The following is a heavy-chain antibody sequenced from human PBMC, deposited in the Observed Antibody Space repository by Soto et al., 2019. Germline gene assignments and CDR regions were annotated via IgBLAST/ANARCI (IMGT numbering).Heavy chain of an antibody. D-gene: IGHD3-9*01. CDR3: ARGYDILTGYLGMDV. CDR1: GYTFTSYA. CDR2: INAGNGNT. J-gene: IGHJ6*02. V-gene: IGHV1-3*01. Sequence: ASVKVSCKASGYTFTSYAMHWVRQAPGQRLEWMGWINAGNGNTKYSQKFQGRVTITRDTSASTAYMELSSLRSEDTAVYYCARGYDILTGYLGMDVWGQGTTVTVSS.